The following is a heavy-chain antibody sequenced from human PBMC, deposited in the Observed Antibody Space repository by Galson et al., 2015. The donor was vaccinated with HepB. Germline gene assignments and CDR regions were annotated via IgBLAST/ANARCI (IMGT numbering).Heavy chain of an antibody. Sequence: SLRLSCAASGFTFSSYSMSWVRQAPGKGLEWVSAISGSGGSTYYADSVKGRFTISRDNSKNTLYLQMNSLRAEDTAVYYCAKDLRDGYIHGDAFDIWGQGTMVTVSS. V-gene: IGHV3-23*01. J-gene: IGHJ3*02. CDR2: ISGSGGST. CDR3: AKDLRDGYIHGDAFDI. D-gene: IGHD5-24*01. CDR1: GFTFSSYS.